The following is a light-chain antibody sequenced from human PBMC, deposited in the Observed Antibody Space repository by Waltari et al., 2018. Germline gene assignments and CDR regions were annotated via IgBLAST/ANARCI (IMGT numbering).Light chain of an antibody. CDR1: PSVNRW. V-gene: IGKV1-5*03. J-gene: IGKJ1*01. Sequence: DIQMTQSPSTLSASVGDRVPITCRASPSVNRWLAWYLQKPGKAPELLIYETSNLESGVPSRFSGSGSGKEFTLTISSLQPDDFGTYYCQQYVNYWTFGQGTKVEIK. CDR2: ETS. CDR3: QQYVNYWT.